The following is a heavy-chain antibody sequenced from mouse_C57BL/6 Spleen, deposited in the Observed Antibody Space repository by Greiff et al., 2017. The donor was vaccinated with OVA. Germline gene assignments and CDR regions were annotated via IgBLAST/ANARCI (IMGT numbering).Heavy chain of an antibody. CDR2: INPNSGST. CDR1: GYTFTSYW. D-gene: IGHD2-5*01. Sequence: VQLQQSGAELVKPGASVKLSCKASGYTFTSYWMHWVQQRPGQGLEWIGMINPNSGSTNYNEKFKSKATLTVDKSSSTAYMQLSSLTSEDSAVYYCARSYYSNFDYWGQGTTLTVSS. V-gene: IGHV1-64*01. CDR3: ARSYYSNFDY. J-gene: IGHJ2*01.